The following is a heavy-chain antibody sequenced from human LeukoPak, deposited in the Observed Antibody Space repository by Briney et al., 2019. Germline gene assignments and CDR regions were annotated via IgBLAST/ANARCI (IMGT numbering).Heavy chain of an antibody. CDR1: GFTFSNYG. V-gene: IGHV3-33*01. J-gene: IGHJ4*01. D-gene: IGHD3-22*01. CDR3: TTDNYYDSRGYYHTLDY. CDR2: IWYDGSNT. Sequence: GGSLRLSCAASGFTFSNYGMHWVRQSPGKGLEWVAVIWYDGSNTYYADSVKGRFTISRDNSKNTLYLQMNSLRAEDTAVYYCTTDNYYDSRGYYHTLDYWGRGTLVTVCS.